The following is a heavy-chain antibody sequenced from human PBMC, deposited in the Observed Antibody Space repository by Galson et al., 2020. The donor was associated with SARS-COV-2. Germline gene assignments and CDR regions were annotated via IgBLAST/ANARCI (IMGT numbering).Heavy chain of an antibody. CDR1: GGSINDYY. CDR2: IYYSGTT. CDR3: ASSPTYPKYHFDH. Sequence: SETLSLTCTVSGGSINDYYWNWIRQPPGKGLEWIGFIYYSGTTNYNPSLKSRVTISMDTSKNQFSLKPTSVTAADTAVYYCASSPTYPKYHFDHWGQGTLVTVSS. J-gene: IGHJ4*02. V-gene: IGHV4-59*13. D-gene: IGHD2-2*01.